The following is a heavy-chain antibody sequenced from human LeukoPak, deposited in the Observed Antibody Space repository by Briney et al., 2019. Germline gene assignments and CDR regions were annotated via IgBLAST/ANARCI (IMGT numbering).Heavy chain of an antibody. J-gene: IGHJ4*02. Sequence: PSETLSLTCTVSGGSISSSSYYWGWIRQPPGKGLEWIGSIYYSGSTYYNPSLKSRVTISVDTSKNQFSLKLSSVTAADTAVYYYARLTSGYYFDYWGQGTLVTVSS. CDR3: ARLTSGYYFDY. D-gene: IGHD3-10*01. CDR2: IYYSGST. V-gene: IGHV4-39*01. CDR1: GGSISSSSYY.